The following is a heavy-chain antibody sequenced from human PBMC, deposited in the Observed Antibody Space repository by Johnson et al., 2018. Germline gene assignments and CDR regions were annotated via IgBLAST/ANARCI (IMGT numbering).Heavy chain of an antibody. Sequence: VQLVESGGSLVQLGGSLRLSCAASGFTFSSHAMTWVRQAPGKGLEWVSTISAGGSPTYFSDSVKGRFTISRDNSKNTLFVQMKNLRAEDTAVYYCVTDFKTAERCSGDCLAYWGQGTLVTVSS. V-gene: IGHV3-23*04. CDR1: GFTFSSHA. CDR2: ISAGGSPT. J-gene: IGHJ4*02. CDR3: VTDFKTAERCSGDCLAY. D-gene: IGHD2-15*01.